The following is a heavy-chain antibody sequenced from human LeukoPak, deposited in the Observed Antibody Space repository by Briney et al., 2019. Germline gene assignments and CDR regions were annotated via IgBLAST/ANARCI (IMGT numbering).Heavy chain of an antibody. D-gene: IGHD3-9*01. CDR2: ISAYNGNI. J-gene: IGHJ2*01. V-gene: IGHV1-18*01. CDR1: GYTFTSYG. Sequence: GASVKVSCKASGYTFTSYGISWVRQAPGQGLEWMGWISAYNGNINYAQKLQGRVTMTTDTSTSTAYMELRSLRSDDTAVYYCARVASLRYFDWFPVAHFDLWGRGTLVTVSS. CDR3: ARVASLRYFDWFPVAHFDL.